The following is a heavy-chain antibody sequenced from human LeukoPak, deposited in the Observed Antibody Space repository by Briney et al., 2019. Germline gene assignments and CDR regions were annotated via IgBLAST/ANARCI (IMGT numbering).Heavy chain of an antibody. J-gene: IGHJ3*02. CDR3: ARDLMGYCSSTRCDAFDI. D-gene: IGHD2-2*01. V-gene: IGHV1-2*02. CDR2: INPNSGGT. Sequence: GASVKVSCKASGYTFTVYYMHWVRQAPGQGLEWMGWINPNSGGTNYAQKFQGRVTMTRDTSISTAYMELSRLRSDDTAVYYCARDLMGYCSSTRCDAFDIWGQGTMVTVSS. CDR1: GYTFTVYY.